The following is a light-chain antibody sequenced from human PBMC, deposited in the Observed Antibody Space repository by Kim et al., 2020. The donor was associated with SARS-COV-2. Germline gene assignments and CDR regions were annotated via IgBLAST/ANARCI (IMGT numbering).Light chain of an antibody. J-gene: IGKJ4*01. CDR2: KAS. Sequence: ASVGDRVTLTCRASQSIGSCLAWYQQEPGKAPYLLIYKASSLESGVPSRFSGSGSGTEFTLTISSLQPGDSASYYCQQYNSYPLTFGGGTRVEIK. CDR3: QQYNSYPLT. V-gene: IGKV1-5*03. CDR1: QSIGSC.